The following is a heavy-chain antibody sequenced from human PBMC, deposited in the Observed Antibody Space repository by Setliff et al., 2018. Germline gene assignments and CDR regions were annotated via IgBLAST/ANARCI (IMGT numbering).Heavy chain of an antibody. D-gene: IGHD4-17*01. CDR3: SRDLQGSGDYVVDY. CDR1: GFSFSSYA. CDR2: VSGSGDRI. V-gene: IGHV3-23*01. Sequence: GGSLRLSCVGSGFSFSSYAMTWVRQAPGKGLEWVSSVSGSGDRIFYADSVKGRFTISRDNAENSLTLQMNSLRVEDTAVYYCSRDLQGSGDYVVDYWGQGTLVTVSS. J-gene: IGHJ4*02.